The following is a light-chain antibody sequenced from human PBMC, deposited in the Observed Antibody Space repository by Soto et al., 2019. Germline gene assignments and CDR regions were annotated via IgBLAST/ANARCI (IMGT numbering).Light chain of an antibody. CDR2: GAS. V-gene: IGKV3-20*01. CDR3: QQYGSSPPWT. Sequence: EIVLTQSPATLSLSPGERATLSCRASQSVSRYLAWYQQKPGQAPRLLIYGASSRATGIPDRFSGSGSGTDSTLTISRLEPEDFAVYYCQQYGSSPPWTFGQGTKVDIK. CDR1: QSVSRY. J-gene: IGKJ1*01.